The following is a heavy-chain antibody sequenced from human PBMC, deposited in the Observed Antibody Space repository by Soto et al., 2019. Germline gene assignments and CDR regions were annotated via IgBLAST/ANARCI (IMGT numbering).Heavy chain of an antibody. J-gene: IGHJ3*02. V-gene: IGHV3-74*01. D-gene: IGHD2-2*03. CDR1: GFTFSSYW. Sequence: EVQLVESGGGLVQPGGSLRLSCAASGFTFSSYWMHWVRQAPGKWLVWVSRINSDGSTTSYADPVRGRFTISRDNAKNTLYLQMNSLRAEDTAVYYCARVPRRDGFPDIWGQGTMVTVSS. CDR2: INSDGSTT. CDR3: ARVPRRDGFPDI.